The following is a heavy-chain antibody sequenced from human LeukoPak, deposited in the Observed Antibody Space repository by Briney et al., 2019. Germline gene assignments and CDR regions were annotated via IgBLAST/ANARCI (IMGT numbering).Heavy chain of an antibody. CDR2: IWYDGSNK. D-gene: IGHD5-24*01. J-gene: IGHJ4*02. Sequence: GRSLRLSCAASGFTFSSYGMHWVRQAPGKGLEWVAVIWYDGSNKYYADSVKGRFTISRDNSKNTLYLQMNSLRAEDTAVYYCAKDRDWYYFDYWGQGTLVTVSS. CDR3: AKDRDWYYFDY. V-gene: IGHV3-33*06. CDR1: GFTFSSYG.